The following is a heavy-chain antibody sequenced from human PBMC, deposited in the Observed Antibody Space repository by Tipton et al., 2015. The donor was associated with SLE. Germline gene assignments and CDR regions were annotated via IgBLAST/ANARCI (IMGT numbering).Heavy chain of an antibody. D-gene: IGHD1-26*01. CDR3: ARGVGADY. J-gene: IGHJ4*02. Sequence: TLSLTCAVSNYSITTSHWGGWIRQPPGKGLEWIGYIYYSGSTNYNPSLKSRVTISVDTSKNQFSLKLSSVTAADTAMYYCARGVGADYWGQGTLVTVSS. CDR1: NYSITTSHW. V-gene: IGHV4-28*03. CDR2: IYYSGST.